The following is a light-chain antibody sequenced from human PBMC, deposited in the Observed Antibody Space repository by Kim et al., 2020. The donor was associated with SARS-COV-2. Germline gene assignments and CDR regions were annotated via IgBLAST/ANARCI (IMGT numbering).Light chain of an antibody. Sequence: SSELTQDPAVSVALGQTVRLTCQGDSLRSYYATWYQQKPGQAPILVIYGKNNRPSGIPDRFSGSSSGNTASLTITGTQAGDEADYYCNSRASNDNVVFGG. J-gene: IGLJ2*01. CDR3: NSRASNDNVV. V-gene: IGLV3-19*01. CDR2: GKN. CDR1: SLRSYY.